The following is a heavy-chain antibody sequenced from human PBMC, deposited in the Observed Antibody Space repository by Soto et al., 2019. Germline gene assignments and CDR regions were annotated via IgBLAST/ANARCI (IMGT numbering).Heavy chain of an antibody. D-gene: IGHD6-13*01. J-gene: IGHJ1*01. CDR2: ISHDGSYK. V-gene: IGHV3-30*18. Sequence: QVQLVESGGGVVQPGRSLRLSCAASGFSFTTYVMHWVRQAPGKGLEWVAVISHDGSYKYYGDAVKGRFTISRDTSKNAVYLQMNTLRPEDSALYYCAKLDTSGDMPTMAAAETHWGQGTLVTVSS. CDR3: AKLDTSGDMPTMAAAETH. CDR1: GFSFTTYV.